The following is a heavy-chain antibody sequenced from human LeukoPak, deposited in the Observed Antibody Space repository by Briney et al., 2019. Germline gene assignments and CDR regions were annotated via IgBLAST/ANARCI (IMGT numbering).Heavy chain of an antibody. J-gene: IGHJ3*02. CDR3: ARDNYDVLTGETRAFDI. Sequence: GSLRLSCAASGFTFSDSWMSWARQAPGKGLEWIGYIYDSGNTNYNPSLKSRVTIAVDTSKNQFSLKLSSVTAADTAVYYCARDNYDVLTGETRAFDIWGQGTMVTVSS. CDR1: GFTFSDSW. CDR2: IYDSGNT. D-gene: IGHD3-9*01. V-gene: IGHV4-59*01.